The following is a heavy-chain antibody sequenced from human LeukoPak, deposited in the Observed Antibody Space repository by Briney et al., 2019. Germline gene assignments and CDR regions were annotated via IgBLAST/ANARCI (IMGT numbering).Heavy chain of an antibody. CDR1: GYSFTTYK. D-gene: IGHD1-1*01. Sequence: ASVKVSCKASGYSFTTYKMHWVRQAPGQGLDRMGIIDPNDGSTGQAQKFQGRIIMTRDTSTSTFYMELSSLRSEDTALYYCVRDNRNWSFDYWGQGSLVTVSS. CDR2: IDPNDGST. CDR3: VRDNRNWSFDY. V-gene: IGHV1-46*01. J-gene: IGHJ4*02.